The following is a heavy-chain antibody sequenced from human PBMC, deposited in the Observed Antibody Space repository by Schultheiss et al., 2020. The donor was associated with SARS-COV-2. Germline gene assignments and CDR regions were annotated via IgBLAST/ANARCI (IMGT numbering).Heavy chain of an antibody. CDR3: AAERYSSGWFDL. J-gene: IGHJ2*01. D-gene: IGHD6-19*01. V-gene: IGHV1-18*04. Sequence: ASVKVSCKASGYTFTSYGISWVRQAPGQGLEWMGWISAYNGNTNYAQKLQGRVSMTTDTSTSTAYMELRSLRSDDTAVYYCAAERYSSGWFDLWGRGTLVTVSS. CDR1: GYTFTSYG. CDR2: ISAYNGNT.